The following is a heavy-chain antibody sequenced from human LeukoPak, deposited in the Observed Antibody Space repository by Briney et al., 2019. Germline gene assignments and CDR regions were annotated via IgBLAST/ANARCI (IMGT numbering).Heavy chain of an antibody. CDR2: IKQDGSEK. Sequence: GGSLRLSCAASGFTFSSYWMTWVRQAPGKGLEWVANIKQDGSEKYYVDSVKGRFTISRENAKSSLYLQMNSLRAEDMAVYYCARDPTLAARPYWYFDLSGRGTLVTVSS. V-gene: IGHV3-7*01. CDR1: GFTFSSYW. J-gene: IGHJ2*01. CDR3: ARDPTLAARPYWYFDL. D-gene: IGHD6-6*01.